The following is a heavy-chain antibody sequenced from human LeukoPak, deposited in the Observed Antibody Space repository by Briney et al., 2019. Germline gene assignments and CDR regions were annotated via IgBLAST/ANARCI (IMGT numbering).Heavy chain of an antibody. J-gene: IGHJ4*02. CDR3: AKDAPDRSSSGKFDY. CDR2: ISASGGRT. V-gene: IGHV3-23*01. CDR1: GFTFSSYA. Sequence: GGSLRLSCAASGFTFSSYAMSWVRRAPGKGLEWVSAISASGGRTYYADSVKGRFSISRDNSKNTLYLQMNSLRSEDTALYYCAKDAPDRSSSGKFDYWGQGTLVTVSS. D-gene: IGHD6-6*01.